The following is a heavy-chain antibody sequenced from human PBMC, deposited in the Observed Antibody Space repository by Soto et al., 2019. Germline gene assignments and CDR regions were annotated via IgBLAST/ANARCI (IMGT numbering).Heavy chain of an antibody. CDR1: GLTFSSYA. Sequence: PGGSLRLSCAASGLTFSSYAMHWVRQAPGKGLEWVAVISYDGSNKYYADSVKGRFTISRDNSKNTLYLQMNSLRAEDTAVYYCARDREVWFGELGYYYYGMDVWGQGTTVTVSS. CDR3: ARDREVWFGELGYYYYGMDV. J-gene: IGHJ6*02. CDR2: ISYDGSNK. D-gene: IGHD3-10*01. V-gene: IGHV3-30-3*01.